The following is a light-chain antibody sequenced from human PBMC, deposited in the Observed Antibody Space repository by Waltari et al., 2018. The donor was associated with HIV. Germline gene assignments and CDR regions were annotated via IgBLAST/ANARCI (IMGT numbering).Light chain of an antibody. CDR1: QSVSSY. V-gene: IGKV3-11*01. J-gene: IGKJ2*01. Sequence: EIVLTQSPATLSLSPGERATFSCRASQSVSSYVAWYQQKPGQALRLLIYDTSNRATGIPARFSGSGSGTDFTLTISSLEPEDFAVYYCQQRSNWPYTFGQGTKLEIK. CDR2: DTS. CDR3: QQRSNWPYT.